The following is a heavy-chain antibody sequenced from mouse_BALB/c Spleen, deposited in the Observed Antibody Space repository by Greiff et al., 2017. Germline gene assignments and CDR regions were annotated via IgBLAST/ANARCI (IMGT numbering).Heavy chain of an antibody. D-gene: IGHD2-1*01. V-gene: IGHV1-55*01. J-gene: IGHJ2*01. CDR2: IYPGSGST. CDR3: VYGNYYFDY. Sequence: QVQLQQPGAELVKPGTSVKLSCKASGYNFTSYWINWVKLRPGQGLEWIGDIYPGSGSTNYNEKFKSKATLTVDTSSSTAYMQLSSLASEDSALYYCVYGNYYFDYWGQGTTLTVSS. CDR1: GYNFTSYW.